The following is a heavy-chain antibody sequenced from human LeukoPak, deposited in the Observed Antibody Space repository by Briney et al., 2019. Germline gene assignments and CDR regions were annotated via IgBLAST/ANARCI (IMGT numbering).Heavy chain of an antibody. V-gene: IGHV3-7*01. CDR2: IKEDGTMK. Sequence: GGTLRIFCAGSGFTFRNSWMSWVRQSPGKELEWVANIKEDGTMKKYVDSVKGRFTISRDNAKNSLFRQMNSLRVEDTAMYYCTVNEIWGQGTLVTVSS. J-gene: IGHJ4*02. CDR1: GFTFRNSW. CDR3: TVNEI.